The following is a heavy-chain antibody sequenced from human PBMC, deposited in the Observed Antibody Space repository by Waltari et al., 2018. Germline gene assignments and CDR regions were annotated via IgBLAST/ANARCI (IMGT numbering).Heavy chain of an antibody. CDR3: ARVSHPGRNWYFDL. V-gene: IGHV4-59*11. D-gene: IGHD3-10*01. CDR1: GGSISSHY. CDR2: IYYSGST. Sequence: QVQLQESGPGLVKPSETLSLNCTVSGGSISSHYWSWIRQPPGKGLEWIGYIYYSGSTNDSPSLKSRVTIPVDTSKNQFSLKLSSVTAADTAVYSCARVSHPGRNWYFDLWGRGTLVTVSS. J-gene: IGHJ2*01.